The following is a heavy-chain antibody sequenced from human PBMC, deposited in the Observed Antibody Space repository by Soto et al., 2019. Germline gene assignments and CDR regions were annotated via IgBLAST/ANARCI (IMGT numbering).Heavy chain of an antibody. D-gene: IGHD6-13*01. Sequence: QVQLVQSGAEVKKPGSSVKVSCKASGGTFSSYAISWVRQAPGQGLEWMGGIIPIFGTANYAQKFQGRVTIAADESTSMAYMELSSLRSEDTAVYYCARVSEVIAAAGTPLWYFDLWGRGTLVTVSS. CDR1: GGTFSSYA. CDR2: IIPIFGTA. CDR3: ARVSEVIAAAGTPLWYFDL. J-gene: IGHJ2*01. V-gene: IGHV1-69*01.